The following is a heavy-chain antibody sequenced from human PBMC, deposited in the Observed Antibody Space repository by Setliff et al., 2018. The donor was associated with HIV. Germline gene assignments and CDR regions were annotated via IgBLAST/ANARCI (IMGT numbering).Heavy chain of an antibody. J-gene: IGHJ2*01. CDR1: GYMFIAYG. D-gene: IGHD3-22*01. CDR3: ARHQAPYYGSSGYNPNWYFDL. V-gene: IGHV1-18*01. CDR2: IGPYNGRT. Sequence: GASVKVSCKTSGYMFIAYGMSWVRRAPGQGLEWMGWIGPYNGRTEYAQEFQGRVTITTDESTSTAYMELNSLSSEETAVYYCARHQAPYYGSSGYNPNWYFDLWGRGTLVTVS.